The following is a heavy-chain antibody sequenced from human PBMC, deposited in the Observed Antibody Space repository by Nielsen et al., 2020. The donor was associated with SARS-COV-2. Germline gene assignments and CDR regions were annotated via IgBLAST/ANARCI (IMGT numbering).Heavy chain of an antibody. D-gene: IGHD2-21*02. CDR2: ISSSSSYI. V-gene: IGHV3-21*01. CDR1: GFTFSSYS. J-gene: IGHJ4*02. Sequence: GESLKISCAASGFTFSSYSMNWVRQAPGKGLEWVSSISSSSSYIYYADSVKGRFTISRDNAKNSLYLQMNSLRAEDTAVYYCARDAPPAYCGGDCSSGDFDYWGQGTVVSVS. CDR3: ARDAPPAYCGGDCSSGDFDY.